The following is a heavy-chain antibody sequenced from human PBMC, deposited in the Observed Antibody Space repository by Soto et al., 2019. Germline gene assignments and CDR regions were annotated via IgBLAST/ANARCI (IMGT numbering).Heavy chain of an antibody. J-gene: IGHJ6*02. D-gene: IGHD2-2*01. CDR2: INPNNGGT. CDR3: ARAFCISRTCYLGPAMDV. Sequence: ASVKVSCKASGYAFTGFYIHWVRQAPGQGLEWMGWINPNNGGTNYAQRFRGRVIMTRDTATAYMELSSLKSDDTAVYYCARAFCISRTCYLGPAMDVWGQGTTVTVSS. CDR1: GYAFTGFY. V-gene: IGHV1-2*02.